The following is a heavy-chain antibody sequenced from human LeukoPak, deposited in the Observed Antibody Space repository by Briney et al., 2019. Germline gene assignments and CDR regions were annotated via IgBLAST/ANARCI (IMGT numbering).Heavy chain of an antibody. Sequence: GGSLRLSCAASGFTFSTSWMSWFRQAPGRGLEWVASIDKDGNEKNYVDSVKGRFTISRDNARNSQHLQMSSLRAEDTAVYYCARRHHYYRNGDYLDAFDIWGLGTMVTVSS. D-gene: IGHD3-22*01. J-gene: IGHJ3*02. CDR2: IDKDGNEK. CDR1: GFTFSTSW. V-gene: IGHV3-7*01. CDR3: ARRHHYYRNGDYLDAFDI.